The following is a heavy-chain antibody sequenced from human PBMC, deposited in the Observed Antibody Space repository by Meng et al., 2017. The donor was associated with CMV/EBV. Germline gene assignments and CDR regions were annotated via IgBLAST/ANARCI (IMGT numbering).Heavy chain of an antibody. D-gene: IGHD6-6*01. Sequence: GESLKISCAASGFTFSSYGMHWVRQAPGKGLEWVAFIRYDGSNKYYADSVKGRFTISRDNTENSIYLHMSTLRAEDTAVYYCATTSGSPYWGQGAQVTVSS. V-gene: IGHV3-30*02. CDR3: ATTSGSPY. CDR2: IRYDGSNK. CDR1: GFTFSSYG. J-gene: IGHJ4*02.